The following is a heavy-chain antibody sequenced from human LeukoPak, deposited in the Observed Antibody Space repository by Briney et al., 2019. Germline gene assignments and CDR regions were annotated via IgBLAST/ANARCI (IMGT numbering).Heavy chain of an antibody. D-gene: IGHD1-1*01. V-gene: IGHV3-33*01. CDR2: IWYDGGNT. CDR3: VRRAPTHERRVYYYYMDV. CDR1: GFTFSTYG. J-gene: IGHJ6*03. Sequence: PGGSLRLSYAASGFTFSTYGILWVRQAPGKGLEWVALIWYDGGNTNYADSVKGRITISRDSSRNTVSLQMHSLRAEDTAVYYCVRRAPTHERRVYYYYMDVWGNGTRVTVPS.